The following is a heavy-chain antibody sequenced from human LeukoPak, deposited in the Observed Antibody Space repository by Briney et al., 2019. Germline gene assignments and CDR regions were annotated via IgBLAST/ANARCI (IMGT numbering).Heavy chain of an antibody. V-gene: IGHV1-69*05. CDR1: GGTFSSYA. J-gene: IGHJ4*02. D-gene: IGHD6-19*01. CDR3: ARPRGYNSGGFDY. CDR2: IIPIFGTA. Sequence: SVKVSCKASGGTFSSYAISWVRQAPGQGLEWMGGIIPIFGTANYAQKFQGRVTITRDTSASTAYMELSSLRSEDTAVYYCARPRGYNSGGFDYWGQGTLVTVSS.